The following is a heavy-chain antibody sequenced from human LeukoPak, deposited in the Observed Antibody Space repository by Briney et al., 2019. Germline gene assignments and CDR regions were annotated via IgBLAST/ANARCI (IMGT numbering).Heavy chain of an antibody. CDR1: GYTFTSYY. Sequence: ASVKVSCKASGYTFTSYYMHWVRQAPGQGLEWMGIINPSGGSTSYAQKFQGRVTMTRDTSTSTVYMELSSLRSEDTAVYYCARDLGYDFWSGYSRFDYWGQGTLVTVSS. CDR3: ARDLGYDFWSGYSRFDY. J-gene: IGHJ4*02. D-gene: IGHD3-3*01. V-gene: IGHV1-46*01. CDR2: INPSGGST.